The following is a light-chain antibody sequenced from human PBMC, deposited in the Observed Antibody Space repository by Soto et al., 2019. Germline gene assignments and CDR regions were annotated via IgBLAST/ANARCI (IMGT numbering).Light chain of an antibody. V-gene: IGKV4-1*01. CDR2: WAS. Sequence: DIVMTQSPDSLPVSLGERATINCKSSHDILLKSNNKNYLAWLQQKPGQPPKLLISWASIRESGVPDRFSGNGSGTDFTLTISSLQAEDVAAYFCHQYYSTPWTFGPGTKVDIK. J-gene: IGKJ1*01. CDR1: HDILLKSNNKNY. CDR3: HQYYSTPWT.